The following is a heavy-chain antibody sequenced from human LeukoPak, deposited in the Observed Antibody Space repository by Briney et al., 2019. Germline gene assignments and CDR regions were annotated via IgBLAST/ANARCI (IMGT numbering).Heavy chain of an antibody. D-gene: IGHD6-13*01. CDR1: GFTFSDYY. Sequence: GGSLRLSCAASGFTFSDYYMSWIRQAPGKGLEWVSYISSSGSTIYYADSVKGRFTISRDNAKNSLYLQMNSLRAEDTAVYYCARDRDSSSWYGFDAFDIWGQGQWSPSLQ. CDR2: ISSSGSTI. V-gene: IGHV3-11*01. CDR3: ARDRDSSSWYGFDAFDI. J-gene: IGHJ3*02.